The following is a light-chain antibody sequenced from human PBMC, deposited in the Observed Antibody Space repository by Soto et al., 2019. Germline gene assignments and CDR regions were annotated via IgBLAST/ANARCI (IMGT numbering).Light chain of an antibody. CDR1: QGIGNY. Sequence: DIQMTQSPSSLSASVGDRVTITCRASQGIGNYLAWYQQKPGKVPKLLIYAASTLQSGVPSRFSGSGSGTEFTLTISSLLPEDVATYYCQKYNIAPFTFGGGTKVEIK. CDR3: QKYNIAPFT. CDR2: AAS. J-gene: IGKJ4*01. V-gene: IGKV1-27*01.